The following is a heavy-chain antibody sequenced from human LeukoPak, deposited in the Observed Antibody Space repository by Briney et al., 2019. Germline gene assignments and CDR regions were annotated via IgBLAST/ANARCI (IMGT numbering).Heavy chain of an antibody. J-gene: IGHJ4*02. D-gene: IGHD2-2*01. V-gene: IGHV1-2*02. CDR3: ARDQKYCSSTSCSRGLFGY. Sequence: VASVKVSCKASGYTFTGYYMHWVRQAPGQGLEWMGWINPNSGGTNYAQKFQGRVTMTRDTSISTAYMELSRLRSDDTAVYYCARDQKYCSSTSCSRGLFGYWGQGTLVTVSS. CDR2: INPNSGGT. CDR1: GYTFTGYY.